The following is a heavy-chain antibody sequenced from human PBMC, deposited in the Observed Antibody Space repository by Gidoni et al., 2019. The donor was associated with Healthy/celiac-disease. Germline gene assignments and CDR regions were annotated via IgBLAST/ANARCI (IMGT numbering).Heavy chain of an antibody. CDR1: GGSIRSGSYY. D-gene: IGHD5-12*01. Sequence: QVQLQESGPGLVKPSQTLSLTCTVSGGSIRSGSYYWSWIRQPAGKGLEWIGRIYTSGSTNYNPSLKSRVTISVDTSKNQFSLKLSSVTAADTAVYYCARVAGYSGYDSRVRYYMDVWGKGTTVTVSS. V-gene: IGHV4-61*02. CDR2: IYTSGST. J-gene: IGHJ6*03. CDR3: ARVAGYSGYDSRVRYYMDV.